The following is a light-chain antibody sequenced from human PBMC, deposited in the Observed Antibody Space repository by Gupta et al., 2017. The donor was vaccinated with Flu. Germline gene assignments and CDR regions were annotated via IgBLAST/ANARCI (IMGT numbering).Light chain of an antibody. V-gene: IGLV1-44*01. CDR1: SSNIGSNP. Sequence: QSVLTQPPSASGTPGQRVTISCSGSSSNIGSNPVNWFQQLPGTAPKFFMYSNSQRPSGVPDRFAGSKSGTSASLAISGLQSEDEAEYYCPAWDDSVDGWVFGGGTRLTVL. CDR3: PAWDDSVDGWV. J-gene: IGLJ3*02. CDR2: SNS.